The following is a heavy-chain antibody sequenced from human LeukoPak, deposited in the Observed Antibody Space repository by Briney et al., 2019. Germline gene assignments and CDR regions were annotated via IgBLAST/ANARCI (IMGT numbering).Heavy chain of an antibody. V-gene: IGHV3-30*04. J-gene: IGHJ3*02. Sequence: GGSLRLSCAASGFTSSIYPMHRVRQAPRNGLEWVAVIAYDGSYKYYADSVKGRFTISKDNSKSTLYLLMNSLRAEGTAVYYCASENDAFDIWGPGTVVTVSS. CDR3: ASENDAFDI. CDR1: GFTSSIYP. CDR2: IAYDGSYK.